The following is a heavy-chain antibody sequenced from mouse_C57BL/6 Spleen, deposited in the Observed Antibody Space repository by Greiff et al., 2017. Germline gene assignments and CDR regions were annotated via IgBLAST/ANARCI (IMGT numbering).Heavy chain of an antibody. V-gene: IGHV1-22*01. Sequence: VQLQQPGAELVRPGSSVKLSCKASGYTFTDYNMHWVKQSHGKSLEWIGYINPNNGGTSYNQKFKGKATLTVNKSSSTAYMELRSLTSEDSAVYYCAGVYDGYYVYYAMDYWGQGTSVTVSS. CDR3: AGVYDGYYVYYAMDY. J-gene: IGHJ4*01. CDR1: GYTFTDYN. CDR2: INPNNGGT. D-gene: IGHD2-3*01.